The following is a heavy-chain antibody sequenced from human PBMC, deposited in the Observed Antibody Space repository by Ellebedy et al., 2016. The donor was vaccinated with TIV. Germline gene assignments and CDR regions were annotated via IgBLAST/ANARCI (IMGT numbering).Heavy chain of an antibody. Sequence: SETLSLTCTVSGGSISSYYWSWIRQPPGKGLEWIGYIYYSGSTNYNPSLKSRVTISVDTSKNQFSLKLSSVTAADTAVYYCARASLLYYYDSSGYVFDYWGQGTLVTASS. CDR3: ARASLLYYYDSSGYVFDY. V-gene: IGHV4-59*01. J-gene: IGHJ4*02. CDR1: GGSISSYY. D-gene: IGHD3-22*01. CDR2: IYYSGST.